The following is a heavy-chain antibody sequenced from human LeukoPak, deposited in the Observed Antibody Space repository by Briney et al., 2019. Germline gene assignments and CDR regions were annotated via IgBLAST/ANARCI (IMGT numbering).Heavy chain of an antibody. J-gene: IGHJ4*02. CDR1: GFTFSSYG. D-gene: IGHD3-10*01. V-gene: IGHV3-30*18. Sequence: GGSLRLSCAASGFTFSSYGMHWVRQAPGKGLEWVAVISYDGSNKYYADSVKGRFTISRDNSKNTLYLQMNSLRAEDTAVYYCAKEGGWFGELITYFDYWGQGTLVTVPS. CDR3: AKEGGWFGELITYFDY. CDR2: ISYDGSNK.